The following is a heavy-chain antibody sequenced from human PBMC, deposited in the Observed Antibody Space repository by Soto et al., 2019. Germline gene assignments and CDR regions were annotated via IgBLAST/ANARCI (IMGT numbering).Heavy chain of an antibody. CDR1: GFTFSSYW. D-gene: IGHD6-19*01. V-gene: IGHV3-7*01. Sequence: GGSLRLSRAASGFTFSSYWLSWVRQAPGKGLEWVASIKQDGSEKKYVDSVTGRFTISRDNAKNSLYLQMNSLRAEDTAVYYCARVRGWPIYYFDFWGQGTLVTVSS. CDR3: ARVRGWPIYYFDF. CDR2: IKQDGSEK. J-gene: IGHJ4*02.